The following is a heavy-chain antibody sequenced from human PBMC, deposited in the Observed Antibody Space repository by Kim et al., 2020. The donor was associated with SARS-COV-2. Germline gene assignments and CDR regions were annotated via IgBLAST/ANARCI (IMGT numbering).Heavy chain of an antibody. CDR3: AKDGGNYYDTTGSFYWYFDL. CDR2: INGRGATT. V-gene: IGHV3-23*01. CDR1: GFTFSNYA. D-gene: IGHD3-22*01. Sequence: GGSLRLSCVASGFTFSNYAMTWVHQPPGKGLEWVSGINGRGATTYYADSVKGRFTMSRDNSKKTLYLQMNSLRAEDTAVYYCAKDGGNYYDTTGSFYWYFDLWGRGTLVTVSS. J-gene: IGHJ2*01.